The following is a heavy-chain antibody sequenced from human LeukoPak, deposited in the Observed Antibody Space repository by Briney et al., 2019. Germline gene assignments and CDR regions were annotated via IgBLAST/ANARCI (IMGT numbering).Heavy chain of an antibody. V-gene: IGHV3-9*01. Sequence: GRSLRLSCAASGFTFDDYAMHWVRQAPGKGLEWVSGISWNSGSIGYADSVKGRFTISRDNAKNSLYLQMNSLRAEDTALYYCAKVGSSGTKESDYWGQGTLDTVSS. CDR3: AKVGSSGTKESDY. CDR2: ISWNSGSI. CDR1: GFTFDDYA. D-gene: IGHD6-6*01. J-gene: IGHJ4*02.